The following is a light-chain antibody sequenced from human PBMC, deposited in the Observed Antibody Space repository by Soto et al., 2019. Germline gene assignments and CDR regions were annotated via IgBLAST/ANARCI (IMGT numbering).Light chain of an antibody. CDR2: GAS. J-gene: IGKJ5*01. CDR3: QQYNNWPPIT. Sequence: EIVLTHSPGIFSLSPWEIASLSFGASQSISSSFLAWYQQKPGQAPRLLIYGASSRATGIPDRFSGTGSETECTLTISSLQSEDFAVYYCQQYNNWPPITFGQGTRLEIK. V-gene: IGKV3D-15*01. CDR1: QSISSS.